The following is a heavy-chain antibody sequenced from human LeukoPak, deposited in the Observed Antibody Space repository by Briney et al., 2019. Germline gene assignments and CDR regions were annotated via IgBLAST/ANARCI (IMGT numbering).Heavy chain of an antibody. CDR3: AKLPPYYYGSGSPYYYYGMDV. Sequence: GGSLRLSCAASGFTFSSYGMHWVRQAPGKGLEWVAVISYDGSNKYYADSVKGRFTISRDNSKNTLYLQMNSLRAEDTAVYYCAKLPPYYYGSGSPYYYYGMDVWGQGPTVTVSS. V-gene: IGHV3-30*18. D-gene: IGHD3-10*01. CDR1: GFTFSSYG. J-gene: IGHJ6*02. CDR2: ISYDGSNK.